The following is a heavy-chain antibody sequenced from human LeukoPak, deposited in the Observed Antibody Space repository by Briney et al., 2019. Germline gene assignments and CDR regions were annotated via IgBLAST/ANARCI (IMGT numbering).Heavy chain of an antibody. J-gene: IGHJ4*02. Sequence: GGSLRLSCAASGFTFSSYWMSWVRQAPGKGLEWVANIKQDGSEKYYVDSVKGRFTISRDNAKNSLYLQMNSLRAEDTAVYYCARPQKSMATGSPFDYWGQGTLDTVSS. D-gene: IGHD2-21*01. CDR2: IKQDGSEK. CDR3: ARPQKSMATGSPFDY. CDR1: GFTFSSYW. V-gene: IGHV3-7*01.